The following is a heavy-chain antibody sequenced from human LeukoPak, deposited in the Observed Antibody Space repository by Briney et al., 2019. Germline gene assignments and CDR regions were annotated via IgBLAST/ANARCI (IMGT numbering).Heavy chain of an antibody. CDR3: ARGRSYFDY. Sequence: SETLSLTCTVSGGSISSYYWSWIRQPPGKGLEWIGYIYYSGSTNYNPSLKSRVTISVDTSKNQFSLKLSSVTAADTAVYYCARGRSYFDYWGQGTLVTVSS. CDR1: GGSISSYY. J-gene: IGHJ4*02. V-gene: IGHV4-59*01. CDR2: IYYSGST. D-gene: IGHD5-24*01.